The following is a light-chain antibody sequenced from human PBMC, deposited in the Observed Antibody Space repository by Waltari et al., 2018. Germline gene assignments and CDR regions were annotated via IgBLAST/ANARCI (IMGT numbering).Light chain of an antibody. CDR3: QKYGSLPAT. Sequence: EIMLTQSPGTLSLSTGERATLSCRASQSISKYLAWYQQKPGQAPRLLIYDASIRATGIPDRFSGSGYGTDFSLTNSRLEPEDYAVYYCQKYGSLPATFGRGTKVEIK. J-gene: IGKJ1*01. CDR2: DAS. CDR1: QSISKY. V-gene: IGKV3-20*01.